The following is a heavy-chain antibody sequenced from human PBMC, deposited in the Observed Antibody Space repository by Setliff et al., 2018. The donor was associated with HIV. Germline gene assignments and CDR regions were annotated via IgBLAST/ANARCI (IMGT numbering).Heavy chain of an antibody. CDR3: ARVDYYSSTWYQDY. J-gene: IGHJ4*02. D-gene: IGHD6-13*01. Sequence: GGSLRLSCAASGFTFSSYWMHWVRQAPGKGLVWVSRINSDGRSTSYADSVKGRFTISRDNAKNTLYLQMNSLRAEDTAVYYCARVDYYSSTWYQDYWGQGTLVTVSS. CDR1: GFTFSSYW. CDR2: INSDGRST. V-gene: IGHV3-74*01.